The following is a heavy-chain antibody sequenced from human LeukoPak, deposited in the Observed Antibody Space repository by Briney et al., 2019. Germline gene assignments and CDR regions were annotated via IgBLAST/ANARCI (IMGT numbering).Heavy chain of an antibody. D-gene: IGHD3-16*02. Sequence: GGSLRLSCAASGFTSASYAMSWVRQAPGMGLEWVSAISGGGGSTYYADSVKGRFTISRDNSKNTLYLQMNSLRAEDTAVYYCAKDLKLGAIVPEFDYWGQGTLVTVSS. CDR3: AKDLKLGAIVPEFDY. CDR2: ISGGGGST. V-gene: IGHV3-23*01. CDR1: GFTSASYA. J-gene: IGHJ4*02.